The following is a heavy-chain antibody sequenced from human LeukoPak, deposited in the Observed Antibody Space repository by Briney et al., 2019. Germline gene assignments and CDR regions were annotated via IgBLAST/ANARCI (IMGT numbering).Heavy chain of an antibody. CDR3: ARVTMVTTSPWSWGPKKIGRVVTWHDP. D-gene: IGHD4/OR15-4a*01. CDR2: IRNDNGNR. CDR1: GYTFRDYG. Sequence: ASVKVSCKTSGYTFRDYGITWVRQAPGQGLEWMGWIRNDNGNREYAQKIQGRVTMTRDTSTSTAYMELRSLTSDDTAVYYCARVTMVTTSPWSWGPKKIGRVVTWHDPWGQGTLVTVSS. V-gene: IGHV1-18*01. J-gene: IGHJ5*02.